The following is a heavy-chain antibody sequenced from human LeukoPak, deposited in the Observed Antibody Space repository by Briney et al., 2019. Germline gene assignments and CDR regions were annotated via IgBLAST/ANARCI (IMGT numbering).Heavy chain of an antibody. D-gene: IGHD3-9*01. CDR2: INPNSGGT. CDR1: GYTFTGYY. Sequence: ASVKVSCKASGYTFTGYYMHWVRQAPGQGLEWMGLINPNSGGTNYAQKFQGRVTMTRDTSISTAYMELSRLRSDDTAVYYCARMYYDILTGYPPRDAFDIWGQGTMVTVSS. V-gene: IGHV1-2*02. CDR3: ARMYYDILTGYPPRDAFDI. J-gene: IGHJ3*02.